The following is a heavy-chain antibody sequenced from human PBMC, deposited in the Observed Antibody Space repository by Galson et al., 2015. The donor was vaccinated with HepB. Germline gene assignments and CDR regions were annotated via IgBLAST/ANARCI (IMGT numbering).Heavy chain of an antibody. CDR1: GGTFSSYA. Sequence: SVKVSCKASGGTFSSYAISWVRQAPGQGLEWMGRIIPILGIANYAQKFQGRVTITADKSTSTAYMELRSLRFEDTAVYYCARAIQQKLAPFDYWGQGTLVTVSS. D-gene: IGHD6-13*01. CDR3: ARAIQQKLAPFDY. CDR2: IIPILGIA. V-gene: IGHV1-69*04. J-gene: IGHJ4*02.